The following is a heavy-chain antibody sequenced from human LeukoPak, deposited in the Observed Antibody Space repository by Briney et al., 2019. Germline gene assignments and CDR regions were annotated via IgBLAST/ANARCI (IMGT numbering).Heavy chain of an antibody. CDR3: AKVTVPLVVITAGGFDY. CDR1: GFTFSSYG. CDR2: IRYDGSDK. J-gene: IGHJ4*02. V-gene: IGHV3-30*02. D-gene: IGHD3-22*01. Sequence: GGSLRLSSAASGFTFSSYGMHWVRQAPGQGLEWVAFIRYDGSDKYYADSVKGRFTISRDISKNTLYLQMNSLRAEDTAVYYCAKVTVPLVVITAGGFDYWGQGTLVTVSS.